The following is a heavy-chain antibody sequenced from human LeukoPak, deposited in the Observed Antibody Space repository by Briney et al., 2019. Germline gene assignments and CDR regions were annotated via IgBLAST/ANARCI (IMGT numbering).Heavy chain of an antibody. J-gene: IGHJ2*01. V-gene: IGHV4-30-2*01. CDR3: ARYSSTWPYWYFDL. Sequence: SQTLSLTCAVSGDSISSGGYSWSWIRQPPGKGPEWIGYISHSGSTYYNPSLKSRVTISVDRSKNQFSLKLASVTAADTAVYYCARYSSTWPYWYFDLWGRGTLVTVSS. D-gene: IGHD6-13*01. CDR2: ISHSGST. CDR1: GDSISSGGYS.